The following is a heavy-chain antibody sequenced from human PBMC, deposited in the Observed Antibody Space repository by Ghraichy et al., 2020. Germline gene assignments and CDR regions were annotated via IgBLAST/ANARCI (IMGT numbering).Heavy chain of an antibody. CDR2: IYYSGST. CDR1: GGSISSYY. J-gene: IGHJ4*02. CDR3: ARFSSGYYHYFDY. D-gene: IGHD3-22*01. V-gene: IGHV4-59*01. Sequence: SETLSLTCTVSGGSISSYYWSWIRQPPGKGLEWIGYIYYSGSTNYNPSLRSRVTISVDTSKNQFSLKLSSVTAADTAMYYCARFSSGYYHYFDYWGQGTLVTVSS.